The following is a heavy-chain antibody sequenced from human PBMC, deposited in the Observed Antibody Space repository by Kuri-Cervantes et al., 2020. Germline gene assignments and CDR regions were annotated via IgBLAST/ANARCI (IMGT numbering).Heavy chain of an antibody. V-gene: IGHV4-59*01. Sequence: GSLRLSCTVSGGSISSYYWSWIRQPPGKGLEWIGYIYYSGSTNYNPSLKSRVTISVDMSKNQFSLKLTSVTAADTAVYYCARAAGTGYYDYWGQGTLVTVSS. J-gene: IGHJ4*02. CDR2: IYYSGST. CDR1: GGSISSYY. D-gene: IGHD3-9*01. CDR3: ARAAGTGYYDY.